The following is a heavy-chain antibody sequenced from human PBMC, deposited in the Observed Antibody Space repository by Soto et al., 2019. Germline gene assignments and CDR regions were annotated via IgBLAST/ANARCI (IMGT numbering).Heavy chain of an antibody. CDR2: ISGSGGST. J-gene: IGHJ4*02. CDR3: AKYPSSSFGFDY. V-gene: IGHV3-23*01. D-gene: IGHD6-6*01. CDR1: GFTFSSYA. Sequence: EVQLLESGGGLVQPGGSLRLSCAASGFTFSSYAMSWVRQAPGKGLEWVSAISGSGGSTYYADSVKGRFTISRDNSKNTLYLQMNSLRAEDTVVYYCAKYPSSSFGFDYWGQGTLVTVSS.